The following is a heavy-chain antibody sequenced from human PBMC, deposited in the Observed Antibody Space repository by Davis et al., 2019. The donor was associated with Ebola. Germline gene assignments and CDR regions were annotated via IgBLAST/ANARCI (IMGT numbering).Heavy chain of an antibody. J-gene: IGHJ4*02. CDR2: ISSSSSYI. CDR1: GFTFSSYS. D-gene: IGHD4-17*01. CDR3: ASPNDYGDYFDY. Sequence: GESLKISCAASGFTFSSYSMNWVRQAPGKGLEWVSSISSSSSYIYYADSMKGRFTISRDNAKNSLYLQMNSLRAEDTAVYYCASPNDYGDYFDYWGQGTLVTVSS. V-gene: IGHV3-21*01.